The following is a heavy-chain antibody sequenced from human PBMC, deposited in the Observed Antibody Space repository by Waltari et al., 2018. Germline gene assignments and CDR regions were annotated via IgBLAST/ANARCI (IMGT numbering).Heavy chain of an antibody. CDR3: ARDSSHLPAAFDN. V-gene: IGHV3-74*01. Sequence: EVELVQSGGGFVQPGGSLRLSCAASGFTFSRFWMPWVRPFPGKGLVWVSRISNDGRTTDYTDAVKGRFTISRDNAKDTLYLQMNSLRAEDTAVYYCARDSSHLPAAFDNWGQGTLVTVSS. D-gene: IGHD2-2*01. J-gene: IGHJ4*02. CDR1: GFTFSRFW. CDR2: ISNDGRTT.